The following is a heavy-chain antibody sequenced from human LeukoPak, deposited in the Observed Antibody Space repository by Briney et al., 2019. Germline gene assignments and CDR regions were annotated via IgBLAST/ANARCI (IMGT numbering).Heavy chain of an antibody. J-gene: IGHJ4*02. CDR1: GFTVSSNY. CDR2: IYSGGST. CDR3: ARVLHGSGSDYFDY. V-gene: IGHV3-53*01. D-gene: IGHD3-10*01. Sequence: GGSLRLSCAASGFTVSSNYMCWVRQAPGKGLEWVSLIYSGGSTYYADSVKGRFTISRDNSKNTLYFQMNSLRAEDTAVYYCARVLHGSGSDYFDYWGQGILVTVSS.